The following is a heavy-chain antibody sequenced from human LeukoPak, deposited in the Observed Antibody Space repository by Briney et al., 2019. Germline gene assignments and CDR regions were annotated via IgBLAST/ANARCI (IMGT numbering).Heavy chain of an antibody. V-gene: IGHV4-61*01. CDR2: IYSSGST. CDR1: GYSISSGYY. Sequence: SETLSLTCAVSGYSISSGYYWSWIRQPPGKGLEYIGYIYSSGSTNYNPSLKSRVTISVDTSNSQFTLKLSSVTAADTAVYYCARDSRYSDTSGYYYSHYYMDVWGKGTTVTVPS. CDR3: ARDSRYSDTSGYYYSHYYMDV. J-gene: IGHJ6*03. D-gene: IGHD3-22*01.